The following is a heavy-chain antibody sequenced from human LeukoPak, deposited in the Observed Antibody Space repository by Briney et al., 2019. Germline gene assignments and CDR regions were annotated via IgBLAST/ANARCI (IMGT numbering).Heavy chain of an antibody. CDR2: ISNSSSYI. J-gene: IGHJ4*02. V-gene: IGHV3-21*01. CDR1: GFTFSSYS. D-gene: IGHD2-21*01. Sequence: PGGSLRLSCAASGFTFSSYSMNWVRQAPGKGLEWVSSISNSSSYIYYADSVKGRFTISRDNAKNSLYLQMNSLRAEDTAVYYCARDLVSLDYWGQGTLVTVSS. CDR3: ARDLVSLDY.